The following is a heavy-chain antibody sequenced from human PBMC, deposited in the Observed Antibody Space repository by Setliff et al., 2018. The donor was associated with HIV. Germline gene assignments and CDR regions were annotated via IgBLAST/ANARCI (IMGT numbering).Heavy chain of an antibody. D-gene: IGHD1-26*01. CDR3: ARRGSYSSPETL. V-gene: IGHV4-4*09. CDR1: GGSITNYY. J-gene: IGHJ4*02. Sequence: LTCTVSGGSITNYYWSWIRQPPGKGLQWIGYIYTSGSTNYNPSLKSRVTISVDTSKNQFSLKVSSVTAADTAVYYCARRGSYSSPETLWGQGTLVTVSS. CDR2: IYTSGST.